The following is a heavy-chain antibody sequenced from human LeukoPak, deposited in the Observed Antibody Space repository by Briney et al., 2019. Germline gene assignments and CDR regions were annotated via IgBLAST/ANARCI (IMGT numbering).Heavy chain of an antibody. CDR1: GGSFSGYY. J-gene: IGHJ3*02. D-gene: IGHD3-22*01. CDR2: INHSGST. CDR3: ASTYYDSNAFDI. Sequence: PSETLSLTCAVYGGSFSGYYWSWIRQPPGKGLEWIGEINHSGSTNYNPSLKSRVTISVDTSKNQFSLKLSSVTAADTAVYYCASTYYDSNAFDIWGQGTMVTVSS. V-gene: IGHV4-34*01.